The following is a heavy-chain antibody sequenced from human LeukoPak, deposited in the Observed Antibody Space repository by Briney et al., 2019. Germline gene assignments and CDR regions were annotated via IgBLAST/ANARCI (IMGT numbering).Heavy chain of an antibody. Sequence: ASVKVSCKASGYTFTSYYMHWVRQAPGQGLEWMGIINPNGGSTSYAQKFQGRVTMTRDTSTSTVYMELSSLRSEDTAVYYCARDLWQDTYFDYWGQGTLVTVSS. CDR2: INPNGGST. D-gene: IGHD2-21*01. CDR1: GYTFTSYY. J-gene: IGHJ4*02. CDR3: ARDLWQDTYFDY. V-gene: IGHV1-46*01.